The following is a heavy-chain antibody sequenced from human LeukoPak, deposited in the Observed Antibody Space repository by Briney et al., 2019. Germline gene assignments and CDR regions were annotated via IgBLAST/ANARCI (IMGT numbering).Heavy chain of an antibody. Sequence: GGSLRLSCAASGFTFSSYEMNWVRQAPGKGLEWVSVIYSGGSTYYADSVKGRFTISRDNSKNTLYLQMNSLKAADTAVYYCARGTTPKIWGQGTMVTVSS. CDR2: IYSGGST. CDR3: ARGTTPKI. V-gene: IGHV3-53*01. CDR1: GFTFSSYE. J-gene: IGHJ3*02. D-gene: IGHD4-17*01.